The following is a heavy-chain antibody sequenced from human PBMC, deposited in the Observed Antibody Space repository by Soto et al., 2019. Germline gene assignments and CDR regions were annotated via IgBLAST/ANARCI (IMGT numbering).Heavy chain of an antibody. CDR3: ARLATPLSQYYDFWSGYYRGYYFDY. CDR1: GGSISSSSDY. CDR2: IYYSGST. V-gene: IGHV4-39*01. Sequence: ETLSLTCTVSGGSISSSSDYWGWIRQPPGKGLEWIGSIYYSGSTYYNPSLKSRVTISVDTSKNQFSLKLSSVTAADTAVYYCARLATPLSQYYDFWSGYYRGYYFDYWGQGTLVTVS. D-gene: IGHD3-3*01. J-gene: IGHJ4*02.